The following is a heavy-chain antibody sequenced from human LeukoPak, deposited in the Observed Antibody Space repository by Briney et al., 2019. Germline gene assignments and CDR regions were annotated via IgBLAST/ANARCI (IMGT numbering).Heavy chain of an antibody. CDR2: IKSKTAGGTT. Sequence: SGRSLRLSCAASGFTFSNAWMSWVRPAPGQGLEWVGRIKSKTAGGTTDYAAPVKGRFTISRDDSKNTLYLQMNSLKTEDTAVYYCTTGSLDYWGQGTLVTVSS. J-gene: IGHJ4*02. V-gene: IGHV3-15*01. CDR3: TTGSLDY. CDR1: GFTFSNAW.